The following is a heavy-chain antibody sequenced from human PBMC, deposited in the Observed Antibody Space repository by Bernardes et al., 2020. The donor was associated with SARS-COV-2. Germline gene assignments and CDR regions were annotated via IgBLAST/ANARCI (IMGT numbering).Heavy chain of an antibody. CDR1: GFTFSSYS. CDR2: ISSSSSTI. V-gene: IGHV3-48*01. Sequence: GGSLRLSRAASGFTFSSYSMNWVRQAPGKGLEWVSYISSSSSTIYYADSVKGRFTISRDNAKNSLYLQMNSLRAEDTAVYYCARDLGTWAFDIWGQGTMVTVSS. J-gene: IGHJ3*02. D-gene: IGHD1-1*01. CDR3: ARDLGTWAFDI.